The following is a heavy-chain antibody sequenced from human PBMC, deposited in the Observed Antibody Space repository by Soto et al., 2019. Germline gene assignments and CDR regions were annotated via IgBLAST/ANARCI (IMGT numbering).Heavy chain of an antibody. D-gene: IGHD6-6*01. CDR1: GGSISSGGYS. Sequence: PSETLSLTCAVSGGSISSGGYSWSWIRQPPGKGLEWIGYIYHSGSTYYNPSLKSRVTISVDRSKNQFSLKLSSVTAADTAVYYYAGGIAARPLGYWDQATLVTAPQ. J-gene: IGHJ4*02. CDR2: IYHSGST. CDR3: AGGIAARPLGY. V-gene: IGHV4-30-2*01.